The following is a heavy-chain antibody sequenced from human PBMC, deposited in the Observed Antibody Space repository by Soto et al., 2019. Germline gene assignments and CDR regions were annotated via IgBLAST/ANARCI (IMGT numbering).Heavy chain of an antibody. Sequence: WETLSLTCTVSGGSISSSSYYWGWIRQPPGKGLEWIGSIYYSGSTYYNPSLKSRVTISVDTSKNQFSLKLSSVTAADTAVYYCARRVAVAGTARDYYYGMDVWGQGTTVTVSS. J-gene: IGHJ6*02. CDR3: ARRVAVAGTARDYYYGMDV. CDR1: GGSISSSSYY. CDR2: IYYSGST. D-gene: IGHD6-19*01. V-gene: IGHV4-39*01.